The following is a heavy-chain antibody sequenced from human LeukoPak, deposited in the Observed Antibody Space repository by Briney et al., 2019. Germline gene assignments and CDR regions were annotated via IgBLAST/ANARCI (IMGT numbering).Heavy chain of an antibody. CDR3: ARDLNWYFDY. V-gene: IGHV1-3*01. Sequence: ASVKVSCKASGYTFTSYGISWVRQAPGQGLEWMGWINPGDGNTKYSQKFQGRVTITRDTSASTAYMELSSLRSEDSAVYYCARDLNWYFDYWGQGTLVTVSS. CDR2: INPGDGNT. J-gene: IGHJ4*02. CDR1: GYTFTSYG. D-gene: IGHD1-1*01.